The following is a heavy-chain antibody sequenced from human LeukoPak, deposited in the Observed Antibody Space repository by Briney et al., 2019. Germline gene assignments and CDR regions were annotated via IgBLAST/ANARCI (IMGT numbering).Heavy chain of an antibody. V-gene: IGHV4-30-4*01. CDR1: GGSISSGDYY. CDR2: IYYTGST. CDR3: ARRHYYYGMDV. Sequence: SETLSLTCTVSGGSISSGDYYWSWIRQPPGKGLEWIGYIYYTGSTYYNPSLKRRLTISVDTSKNQFSLKLSSVTAADTAVYYCARRHYYYGMDVWGQGTTVTVSS. J-gene: IGHJ6*02.